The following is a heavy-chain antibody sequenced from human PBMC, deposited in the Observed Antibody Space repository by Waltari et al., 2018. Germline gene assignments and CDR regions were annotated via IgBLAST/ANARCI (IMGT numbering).Heavy chain of an antibody. CDR2: IYYSGST. V-gene: IGHV4-39*07. J-gene: IGHJ4*02. CDR3: ACRDGYPYYFDY. D-gene: IGHD5-12*01. CDR1: GGSISSSSYY. Sequence: QLQLQESGPGLVKPSETLSLTCTVAGGSISSSSYYWGWIRQPPGKGLEWNGSIYYSGSTYYNPSLKSRVTISVDTSKYQFSLKLSSVAAADTAVYYCACRDGYPYYFDYWGQGTLVTVSS.